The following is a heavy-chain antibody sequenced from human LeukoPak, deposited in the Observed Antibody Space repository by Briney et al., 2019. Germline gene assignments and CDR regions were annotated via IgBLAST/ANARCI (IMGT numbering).Heavy chain of an antibody. V-gene: IGHV3-53*04. Sequence: GWSLRLSYAAAGCCVSSNDMSWLRQAPGKGLEWVSLIYAGGGSGAYYAASVRGRFTGSRHDSKNTLDLQMNSLRVDDTAMYYCLRQGPGNPPRWGQGTLVTVSS. D-gene: IGHD1-14*01. J-gene: IGHJ4*02. CDR1: GCCVSSND. CDR3: LRQGPGNPPR. CDR2: IYAGGGSGA.